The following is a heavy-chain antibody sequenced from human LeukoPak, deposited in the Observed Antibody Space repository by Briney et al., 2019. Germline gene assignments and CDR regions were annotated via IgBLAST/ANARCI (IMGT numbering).Heavy chain of an antibody. CDR3: ARDYMWAGRWLQSDY. Sequence: ASVKVSCKASGYTFTGYYMHWVRQAPGQGLEWMGWINPNSGGTNYAQKFQGRVTMTRDTSISTAYMELSRLRSDGTAVYYCARDYMWAGRWLQSDYWGQGTLVTVSS. CDR1: GYTFTGYY. V-gene: IGHV1-2*02. J-gene: IGHJ4*02. D-gene: IGHD5-24*01. CDR2: INPNSGGT.